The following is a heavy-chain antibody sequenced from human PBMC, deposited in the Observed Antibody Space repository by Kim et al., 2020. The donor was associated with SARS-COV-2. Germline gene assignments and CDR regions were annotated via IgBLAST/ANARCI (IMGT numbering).Heavy chain of an antibody. CDR3: ARGSGSYGFDS. D-gene: IGHD1-26*01. V-gene: IGHV3-74*01. Sequence: YADAVKGRFTISRDNAKSTLDLQMNSRRPEDTAVYYCARGSGSYGFDSWGQGILVAVSS. J-gene: IGHJ4*02.